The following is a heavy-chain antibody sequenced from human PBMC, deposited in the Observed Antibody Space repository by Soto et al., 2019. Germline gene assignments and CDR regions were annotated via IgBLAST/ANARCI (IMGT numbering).Heavy chain of an antibody. CDR3: ARHVTHYDILTGYQPNNWFDP. Sequence: GGSLRLSCAASGFTFSSYAMSWVRQAPGKGLEWVSAISGSGGATYYADSVKGRFTISRDNSKNTLYLQMNSLRAEDTAVYYCARHVTHYDILTGYQPNNWFDPWGQGTLVTVSS. D-gene: IGHD3-9*01. CDR2: ISGSGGAT. CDR1: GFTFSSYA. V-gene: IGHV3-23*01. J-gene: IGHJ5*02.